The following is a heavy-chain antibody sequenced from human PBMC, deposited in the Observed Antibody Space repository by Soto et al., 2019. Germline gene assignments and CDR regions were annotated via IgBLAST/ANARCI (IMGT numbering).Heavy chain of an antibody. D-gene: IGHD2-2*01. V-gene: IGHV1-69*02. J-gene: IGHJ2*01. CDR3: ARLMPYPHWYFDL. Sequence: QVQLVQSGAEVKKPGSSVKVSCKASGGTFSSYTISWVRQAPGQGLEWMGRINPILGIANYAQKFQGRVTITADKSTSTAYMELSSLRSEDTAVYYCARLMPYPHWYFDLWGRGTLVTVSS. CDR2: INPILGIA. CDR1: GGTFSSYT.